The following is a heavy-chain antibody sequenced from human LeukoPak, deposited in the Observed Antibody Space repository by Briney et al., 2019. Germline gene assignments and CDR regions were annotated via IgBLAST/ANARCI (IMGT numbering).Heavy chain of an antibody. V-gene: IGHV1-69*04. D-gene: IGHD1-7*01. Sequence: ASVKVSCKASGGTFSSYAISWVRQAPGQGLEWMGRIIPILGIANYAQKFQGRVTITADKSTSTAYMELSSLRSEDTAVYYCARDLIIGTRPPRPNWYFDLWGRGTLVTVSS. J-gene: IGHJ2*01. CDR1: GGTFSSYA. CDR3: ARDLIIGTRPPRPNWYFDL. CDR2: IIPILGIA.